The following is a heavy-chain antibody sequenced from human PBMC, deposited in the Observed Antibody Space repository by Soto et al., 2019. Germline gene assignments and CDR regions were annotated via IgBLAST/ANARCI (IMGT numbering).Heavy chain of an antibody. Sequence: PRGSLRLSCAASGFTFSSYAMSWVRQAPGKGLEWVSAISGSGGSTYYADSVKGRFTISRDNSKNTLYLQMNSLRAEDTAVYYCAKALFCSLSYYYYGMDVRGQGTTVTLSS. V-gene: IGHV3-23*01. D-gene: IGHD6-6*01. CDR2: ISGSGGST. J-gene: IGHJ6*02. CDR1: GFTFSSYA. CDR3: AKALFCSLSYYYYGMDV.